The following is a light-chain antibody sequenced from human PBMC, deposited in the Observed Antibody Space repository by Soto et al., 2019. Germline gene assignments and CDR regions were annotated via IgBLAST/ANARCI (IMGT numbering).Light chain of an antibody. CDR3: CSHACSSSWV. Sequence: QSALPQPRSVSGSPGQSVTISCTGTSSDVGAYNHVSWYQQHPGKVPKLIINEVSERPSGVPDRFSGSKSGNTASLTISGLQAEYEDEYYCCSHACSSSWVFGGGTKLTVL. V-gene: IGLV2-11*01. CDR2: EVS. CDR1: SSDVGAYNH. J-gene: IGLJ3*02.